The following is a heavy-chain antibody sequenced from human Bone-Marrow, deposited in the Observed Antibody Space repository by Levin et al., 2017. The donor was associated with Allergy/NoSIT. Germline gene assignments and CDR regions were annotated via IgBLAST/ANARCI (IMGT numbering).Heavy chain of an antibody. Sequence: GGSLRLSCAASGFTFSSYWMRWVRQAPGKGLEWVADLKQDGSQKNYVDSVKGRFTISRDNAKNSLHLEMYSLGAEDTAVYYCARGGQWAFDIWGQGTVVTVSS. J-gene: IGHJ3*02. D-gene: IGHD2-8*01. CDR3: ARGGQWAFDI. V-gene: IGHV3-7*04. CDR1: GFTFSSYW. CDR2: LKQDGSQK.